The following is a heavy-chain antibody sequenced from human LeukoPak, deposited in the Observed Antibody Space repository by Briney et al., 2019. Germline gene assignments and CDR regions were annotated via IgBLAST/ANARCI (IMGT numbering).Heavy chain of an antibody. CDR3: ARPYYESSGLYVDAFDI. D-gene: IGHD3-22*01. CDR1: GYTLTAYY. CDR2: INPNSGGT. V-gene: IGHV1-2*06. J-gene: IGHJ3*02. Sequence: ASVKVSCKASGYTLTAYYLHWVRQAPGQGLEWMGRINPNSGGTTYAQKFQGRVTMTRDTSICTAYMELSSLRSDDTALYYCARPYYESSGLYVDAFDIWGQGTMVTVSS.